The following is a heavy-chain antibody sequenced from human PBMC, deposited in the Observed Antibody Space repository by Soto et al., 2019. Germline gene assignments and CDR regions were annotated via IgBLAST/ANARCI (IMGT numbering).Heavy chain of an antibody. CDR3: ARGGGGGLFEH. Sequence: EVQLVESGGALVQPGGSLRLSCEASGFSFSSFAMKWVRQAPGRGLEWVSYISDDGASIYYADSVKGRFTISRDNTKSSLFLQMNSLGVEDTAVYYCARGGGGGLFEHWGQGVLVTVSS. CDR2: ISDDGASI. CDR1: GFSFSSFA. V-gene: IGHV3-48*03. D-gene: IGHD2-21*01. J-gene: IGHJ4*02.